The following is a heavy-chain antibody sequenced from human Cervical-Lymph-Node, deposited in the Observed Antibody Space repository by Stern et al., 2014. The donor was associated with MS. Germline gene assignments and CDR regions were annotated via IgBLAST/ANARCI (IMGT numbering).Heavy chain of an antibody. CDR2: IKSKTDGGTT. CDR3: TTPGSWLLMDV. Sequence: VQLVESGGGLVKPGGSLRLSCAASGFPFSNAWMSWVRQAPGQGLEWVGRIKSKTDGGTTDYAAPVKGRFTISRDDSKNTLYLQMNSLKTEDTAVYYCTTPGSWLLMDVWGQGTTVTVSS. CDR1: GFPFSNAW. V-gene: IGHV3-15*01. J-gene: IGHJ6*02. D-gene: IGHD5-12*01.